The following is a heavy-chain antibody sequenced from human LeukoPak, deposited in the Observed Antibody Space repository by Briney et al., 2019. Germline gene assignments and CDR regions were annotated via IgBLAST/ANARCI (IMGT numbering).Heavy chain of an antibody. D-gene: IGHD3-10*02. Sequence: KPSQTLSLTCTVSGGSISSGSYYWSWIRQPAGKGLEWIGRIYTSGSTNYNPSLKSRVTISVDTSKNQFSLKLSSVTAADTAVYYCARSTGSTMFIDYWGQGTLVTVSS. CDR3: ARSTGSTMFIDY. CDR2: IYTSGST. J-gene: IGHJ4*02. V-gene: IGHV4-61*02. CDR1: GGSISSGSYY.